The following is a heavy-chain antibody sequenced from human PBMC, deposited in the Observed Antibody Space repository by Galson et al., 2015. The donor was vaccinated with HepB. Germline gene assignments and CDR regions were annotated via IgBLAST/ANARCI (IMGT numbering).Heavy chain of an antibody. J-gene: IGHJ3*02. CDR3: AHIIITSGGVIGDDSFDI. D-gene: IGHD3-16*02. CDR2: IYWDDDK. CDR1: GFSLITRGVG. V-gene: IGHV2-5*02. Sequence: PALVKPTQTLTLTCTFSGFSLITRGVGVGWIRQPPGKALEWVAIIYWDDDKRYSPSLKSRLTIAKDTSKNQVVLTMTNVDPVDTATYYCAHIIITSGGVIGDDSFDIWGQGTMVTVSS.